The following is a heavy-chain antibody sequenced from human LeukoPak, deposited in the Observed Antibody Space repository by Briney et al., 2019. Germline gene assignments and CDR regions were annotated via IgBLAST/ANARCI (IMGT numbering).Heavy chain of an antibody. J-gene: IGHJ3*02. V-gene: IGHV4-38-2*01. CDR1: GYSISSGYY. CDR2: IYHSGST. CDR3: ARVPYYYDSSPPFAFDI. Sequence: PSETLSLTCAVSGYSISSGYYWGWTRQPPGKGLEWIGSIYHSGSTYYNPSLKSRVTISVDTSKNQFSLKLSSVTAADTAVYYCARVPYYYDSSPPFAFDIWGQGTMVTVSS. D-gene: IGHD3-22*01.